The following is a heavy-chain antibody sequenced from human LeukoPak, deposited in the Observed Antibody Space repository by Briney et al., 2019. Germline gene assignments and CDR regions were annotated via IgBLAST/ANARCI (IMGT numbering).Heavy chain of an antibody. CDR2: INWNSGRM. CDR1: GFTFDYYA. D-gene: IGHD6-19*01. V-gene: IGHV3-9*01. J-gene: IGHJ6*03. Sequence: GGSLRLSCAAAGFTFDYYAMHWVRQAPGKGLEWVSTINWNSGRMEYADSVKGRFTISRDNAKNSLYLQMNSLRDEDTALYYCAKDGQRRAVSVVTYMDVWGKGTTVTVSS. CDR3: AKDGQRRAVSVVTYMDV.